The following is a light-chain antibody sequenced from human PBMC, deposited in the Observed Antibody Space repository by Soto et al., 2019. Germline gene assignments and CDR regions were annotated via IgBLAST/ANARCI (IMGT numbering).Light chain of an antibody. V-gene: IGKV3-15*01. Sequence: EIVMTQSPATLSVSPGERATLSCRASQSVSSNLAWYQQKPGQAPRLLIYGASTRATGIPARFSGSGSGTQSSLTISSLQSEDFALYYCQQSNNWPRTFGPGTKVDIK. J-gene: IGKJ3*01. CDR2: GAS. CDR1: QSVSSN. CDR3: QQSNNWPRT.